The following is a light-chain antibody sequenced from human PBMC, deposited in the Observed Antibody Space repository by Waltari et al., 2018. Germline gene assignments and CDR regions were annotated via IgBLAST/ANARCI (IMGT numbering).Light chain of an antibody. CDR3: QQYYSYPWT. CDR2: AAS. J-gene: IGKJ1*01. V-gene: IGKV1-8*01. CDR1: QGISSY. Sequence: AIRMTQSPSSLSASTGDRVTITCRASQGISSYLAWYQQKPGKAPKLLIYAASTLQSGVPSRFSGSGSVTDFTLTISCLQSEDFVTYYCQQYYSYPWTFGQGTKVEIK.